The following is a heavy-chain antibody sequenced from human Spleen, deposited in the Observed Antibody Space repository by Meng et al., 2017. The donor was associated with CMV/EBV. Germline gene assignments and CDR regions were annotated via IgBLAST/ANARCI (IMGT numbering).Heavy chain of an antibody. V-gene: IGHV4-30-4*08. CDR1: GGSISSGDYY. Sequence: VQLPESGPVLVKPSHTLPLTCTVSGGSISSGDYYWSWIRQPPGKGLEWIGYIYYSGSTYYNPSLKSRVTISVDTSKNQFSLKLSSVTAADTAVYYCARGYYDSSGYGYWYLDLWGRGTLVTVSS. D-gene: IGHD3-22*01. CDR3: ARGYYDSSGYGYWYLDL. J-gene: IGHJ2*01. CDR2: IYYSGST.